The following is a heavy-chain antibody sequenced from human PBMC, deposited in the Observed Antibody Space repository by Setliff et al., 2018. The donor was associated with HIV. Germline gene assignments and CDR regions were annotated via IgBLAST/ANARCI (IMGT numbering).Heavy chain of an antibody. CDR3: ARATATWLVDN. D-gene: IGHD2-15*01. CDR1: GASISSYY. CDR2: INYRGGT. J-gene: IGHJ4*02. V-gene: IGHV4-59*01. Sequence: SETLSLTCNVSGASISSYYWSWIRQPPGKGQEWIGYINYRGGTNYNPSLKSRLTISVGAAKNQFPLKLSSVTTADTAVYYCARATATWLVDNWGQGTLVTVSS.